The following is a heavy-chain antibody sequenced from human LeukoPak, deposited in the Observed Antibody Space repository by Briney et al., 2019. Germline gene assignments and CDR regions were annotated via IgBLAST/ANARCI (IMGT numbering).Heavy chain of an antibody. V-gene: IGHV6-1*01. J-gene: IGHJ3*02. CDR1: GDSVSSNSGA. Sequence: SQTLSLTCAISGDSVSSNSGAWNWIRQSPSRGLEWLGRTYYRSKWYNDYAVSVKSRITINPDTSKNQFSLQLNSVTPEDTAVYYCARTPPGYCGGGSCYVDDAFDIWGQGTMVTVSS. D-gene: IGHD2-15*01. CDR3: ARTPPGYCGGGSCYVDDAFDI. CDR2: TYYRSKWYN.